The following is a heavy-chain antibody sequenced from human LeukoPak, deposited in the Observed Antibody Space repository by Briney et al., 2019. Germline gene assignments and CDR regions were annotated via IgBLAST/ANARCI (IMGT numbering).Heavy chain of an antibody. CDR3: ARTINQYSVDY. Sequence: GGSLRLSCAASGFTFSNHWMNWIRQAPGKGLEWVANIKEDGSQKYYVDSVKGRFTISRDNAKNSLYLQMNSLRAEDTAVYYCARTINQYSVDYWGQGTLVTVSS. CDR1: GFTFSNHW. V-gene: IGHV3-7*01. CDR2: IKEDGSQK. J-gene: IGHJ4*02. D-gene: IGHD5-12*01.